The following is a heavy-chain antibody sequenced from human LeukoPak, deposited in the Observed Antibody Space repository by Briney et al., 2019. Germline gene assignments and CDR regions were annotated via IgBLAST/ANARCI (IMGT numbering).Heavy chain of an antibody. CDR1: GGTFSSYA. D-gene: IGHD6-13*01. CDR2: IIPIFGTA. Sequence: GASVKVSCKASGGTFSSYAISWVRQAPGQGLEWMGGIIPIFGTANYAQKLQGRVTMTTDTSTSTAYMELRSLRSDDTAVYYCARGRQQLPLRWFDPWGQGTLVTVSS. V-gene: IGHV1-69*05. CDR3: ARGRQQLPLRWFDP. J-gene: IGHJ5*02.